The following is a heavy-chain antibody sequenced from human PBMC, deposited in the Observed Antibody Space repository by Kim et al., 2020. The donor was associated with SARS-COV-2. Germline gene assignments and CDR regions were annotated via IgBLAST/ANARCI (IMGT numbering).Heavy chain of an antibody. D-gene: IGHD3-3*01. CDR3: AQGDDYCDCCLGY. Sequence: ADSVKGSFTIARDNSKHTLYLQMNSLRAEATAVYYCAQGDDYCDCCLGYWGQGNLVRVSS. V-gene: IGHV3-23*01. J-gene: IGHJ4*02.